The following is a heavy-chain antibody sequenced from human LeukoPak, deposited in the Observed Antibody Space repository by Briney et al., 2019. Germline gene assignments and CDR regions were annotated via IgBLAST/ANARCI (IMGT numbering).Heavy chain of an antibody. V-gene: IGHV1-3*01. D-gene: IGHD3-10*01. Sequence: ASVKVSCKASGYTFTSYAMHWVRQAPGQRLEWMGWINAGNGNTKYSQKFQGRVTITRDTSASTAYMELSSLRSEDTAVYYCARAGNLMGGGIDYWGQGTLVTVSS. CDR1: GYTFTSYA. CDR2: INAGNGNT. J-gene: IGHJ4*02. CDR3: ARAGNLMGGGIDY.